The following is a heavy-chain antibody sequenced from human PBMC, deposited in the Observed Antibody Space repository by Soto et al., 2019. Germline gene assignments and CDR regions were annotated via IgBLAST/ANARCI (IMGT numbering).Heavy chain of an antibody. J-gene: IGHJ4*02. CDR1: GFTFTSFA. CDR3: ARGLEATDDF. CDR2: ISIDGSNQ. Sequence: QVQLVESGGGVVQPGRSLRLSCAASGFTFTSFAFNWVRQAPGKGLEWVKVISIDGSNQYYADSVKGRSTIARDDSKNTLYLQMNSLRTEDTAVYYCARGLEATDDFWGQGTLVTVAS. D-gene: IGHD5-12*01. V-gene: IGHV3-30*03.